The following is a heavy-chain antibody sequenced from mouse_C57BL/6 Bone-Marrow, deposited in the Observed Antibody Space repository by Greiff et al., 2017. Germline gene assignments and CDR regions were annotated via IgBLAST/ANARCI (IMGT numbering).Heavy chain of an antibody. V-gene: IGHV5-4*01. D-gene: IGHD1-1*01. CDR1: GFTFSSYA. CDR2: ISDGGSYT. Sequence: EVMLVESGGGLVKPGGSLKLSCAASGFTFSSYAMSWVRQTPEKRLEWVATISDGGSYTYYPDNVKGRFTISRDNAKNNLYLQMSHLKSEDTAMYYCARDPIYDYGSSYGGFAYWGQGTLVTVSA. J-gene: IGHJ3*01. CDR3: ARDPIYDYGSSYGGFAY.